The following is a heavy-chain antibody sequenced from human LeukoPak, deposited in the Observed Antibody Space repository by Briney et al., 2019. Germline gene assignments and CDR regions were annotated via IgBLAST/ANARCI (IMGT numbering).Heavy chain of an antibody. CDR1: GYTFTGYY. CDR2: INPNSGGT. V-gene: IGHV1-2*06. Sequence: ASVKVSCKASGYTFTGYYMHWVRQAPGQGLEWMGRINPNSGGTNYAQKFQGRVTMTRDTSISTAYMELSRLRSDDTAVYYCARGLVGVRGVTNWFDPWGQGTLVTVSS. J-gene: IGHJ5*02. D-gene: IGHD3-10*01. CDR3: ARGLVGVRGVTNWFDP.